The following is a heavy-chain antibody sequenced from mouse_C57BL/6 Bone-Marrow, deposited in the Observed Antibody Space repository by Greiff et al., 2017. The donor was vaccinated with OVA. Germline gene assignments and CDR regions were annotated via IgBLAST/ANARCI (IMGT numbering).Heavy chain of an antibody. D-gene: IGHD1-1*01. Sequence: VKLQQPGAELVKPGASVKLSCKASGYTFTSYWMQWVKQRPGQGLEWIGEIDPSDSYTNYNQKFKGKATLTVDTSSSTAYMQLSSLTSEDSAVYYCARGNTTVDWYFDVWGTGTTVTVSS. J-gene: IGHJ1*03. CDR1: GYTFTSYW. CDR3: ARGNTTVDWYFDV. V-gene: IGHV1-50*01. CDR2: IDPSDSYT.